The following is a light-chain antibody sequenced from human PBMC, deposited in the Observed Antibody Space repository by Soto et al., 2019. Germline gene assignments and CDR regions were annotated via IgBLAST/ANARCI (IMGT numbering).Light chain of an antibody. CDR1: QDISTE. CDR2: GAT. Sequence: ALQMTQSPSSLSASVGDRVTITCRASQDISTELGWYQQKPGKAPKLLIYGATTLQSGVPSRFSGSGSGTDFTLTICGLQPEDFATYYCLQDYNYPRTFGQGTKVEVK. J-gene: IGKJ1*01. V-gene: IGKV1-6*01. CDR3: LQDYNYPRT.